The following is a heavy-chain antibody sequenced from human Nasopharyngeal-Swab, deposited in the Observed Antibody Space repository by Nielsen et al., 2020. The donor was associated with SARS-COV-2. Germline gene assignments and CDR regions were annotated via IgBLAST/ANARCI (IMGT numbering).Heavy chain of an antibody. J-gene: IGHJ5*02. CDR2: ISYDGSDK. CDR3: AREQGFDP. CDR1: GFTFSSYA. V-gene: IGHV3-30-3*01. Sequence: GGSLRLSCAASGFTFSSYAMHWVRQAPGKGLEWVAVISYDGSDKYYADSVKGRFTISRDNSKNTLYLQMNSLRAEDTAVYYCAREQGFDPWGQGTLVTVSS.